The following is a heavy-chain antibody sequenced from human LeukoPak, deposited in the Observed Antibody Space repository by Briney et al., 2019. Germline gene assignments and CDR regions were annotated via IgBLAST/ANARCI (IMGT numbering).Heavy chain of an antibody. V-gene: IGHV3-43*01. CDR3: AKDMNLAYNNIDY. Sequence: GGSLRLSCAASGFKFDDYTMHWVRQLPGKGLEWVALIGWDGASAFYAESVKGRFTISRDNNVNSLYLQMNSLRPEDTALYYCAKDMNLAYNNIDYWGQGSLVTVSS. D-gene: IGHD1-14*01. J-gene: IGHJ4*02. CDR1: GFKFDDYT. CDR2: IGWDGASA.